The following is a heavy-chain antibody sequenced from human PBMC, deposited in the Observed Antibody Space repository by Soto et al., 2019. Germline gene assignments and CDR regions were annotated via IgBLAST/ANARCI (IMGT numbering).Heavy chain of an antibody. CDR2: INPNSGGT. J-gene: IGHJ4*02. Sequence: ASVKVSCKASGYSFSDYYLHWVRQAPGQGLEWMGWINPNSGGTNYAQKFQGRVIMTRDTSIITASMELSRLRSDDTAVYYCARAPGVVPAAIGSFDFWGQGTLVTVSS. V-gene: IGHV1-2*02. D-gene: IGHD2-2*02. CDR1: GYSFSDYY. CDR3: ARAPGVVPAAIGSFDF.